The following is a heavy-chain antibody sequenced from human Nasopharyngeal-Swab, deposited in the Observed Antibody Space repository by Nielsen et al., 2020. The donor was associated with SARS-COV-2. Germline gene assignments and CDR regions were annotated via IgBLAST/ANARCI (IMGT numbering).Heavy chain of an antibody. J-gene: IGHJ6*02. CDR3: ARETRGVNYYYYGLDV. CDR1: GFTFSSYS. D-gene: IGHD2-21*01. Sequence: GESLKISCAASGFTFSSYSMNWVRQAPGKGLEWVSSVSTSGTYIYYADSVKGRFTISRDNAKNSLYLQMNRLRAEDTAMYYCARETRGVNYYYYGLDVWGQGTTVTVSS. CDR2: VSTSGTYI. V-gene: IGHV3-21*01.